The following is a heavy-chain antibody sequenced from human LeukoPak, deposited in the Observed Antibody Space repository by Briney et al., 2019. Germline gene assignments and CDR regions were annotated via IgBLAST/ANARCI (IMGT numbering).Heavy chain of an antibody. Sequence: GASVKVSCKASGYTFTSYGISWVRQAPGQGLEWMGWISAYNGNTNYAQKLQGRVTMTTDTSTSTAYMELRSLRSDDTAVYYCAREGVITTGDYYYYGMDVWGQGTTVTVSS. CDR3: AREGVITTGDYYYYGMDV. J-gene: IGHJ6*02. CDR1: GYTFTSYG. CDR2: ISAYNGNT. V-gene: IGHV1-18*01. D-gene: IGHD3-10*01.